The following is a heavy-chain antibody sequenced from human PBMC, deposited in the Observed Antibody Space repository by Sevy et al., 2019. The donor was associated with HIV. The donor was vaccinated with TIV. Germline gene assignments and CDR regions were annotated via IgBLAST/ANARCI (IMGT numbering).Heavy chain of an antibody. CDR1: GFTFSSYA. CDR3: ARDRLGSSTSLKNFGVFLL. Sequence: GGSLRLSCAASGFTFSSYAMHWVRQAPGKGLEWVAVISYDGSNKYYADSVKGRFTISRDNSKNTQYLQMNSLRAEDTAVYYCARDRLGSSTSLKNFGVFLLWGQGTLVTVSS. CDR2: ISYDGSNK. D-gene: IGHD2-2*01. J-gene: IGHJ4*02. V-gene: IGHV3-30*04.